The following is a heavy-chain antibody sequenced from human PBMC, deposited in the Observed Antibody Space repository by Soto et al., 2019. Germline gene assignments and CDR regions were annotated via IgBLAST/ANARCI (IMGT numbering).Heavy chain of an antibody. CDR3: ARHIAVSGTRGFDF. CDR1: GGSISSNW. CDR2: IYHSGST. Sequence: QVHLQESGPGLIKPSGTLSLTCAVSGGSISSNWWSWVRQPPGKGLEWIGEIYHSGSTNYNPSLMNRVTMSMDKSQNHLSLNLNSVTAADTAAYYCARHIAVSGTRGFDFWGRGTLVTVSS. V-gene: IGHV4-4*02. J-gene: IGHJ4*02. D-gene: IGHD6-19*01.